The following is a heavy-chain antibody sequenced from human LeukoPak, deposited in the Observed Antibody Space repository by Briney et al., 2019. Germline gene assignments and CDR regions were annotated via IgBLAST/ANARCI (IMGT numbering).Heavy chain of an antibody. CDR1: GYTFTGYY. D-gene: IGHD2-15*01. CDR2: INPNSGGT. Sequence: ASVKVSCKASGYTFTGYYMHWVRQAPGQGLEWMGRINPNSGGTNYEQKFQGRVSMTRDTSISTAYMELSRLRSDDTAVYYCARDRGYCSGGSCYGWFDPWGQGTLVTVSS. V-gene: IGHV1-2*02. CDR3: ARDRGYCSGGSCYGWFDP. J-gene: IGHJ5*02.